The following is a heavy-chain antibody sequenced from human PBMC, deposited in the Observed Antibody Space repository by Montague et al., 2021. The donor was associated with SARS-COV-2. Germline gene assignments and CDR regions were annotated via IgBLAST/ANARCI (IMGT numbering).Heavy chain of an antibody. CDR2: FYYGGTT. CDR1: GGSIISPNFH. J-gene: IGHJ4*02. Sequence: SETLSLTCTVSGGSIISPNFHWDWIRQAPGKGLEWSGSFYYGGTTYFTPSFRSRITLSVDTPRRQFSLELSSVTAADTAVYYCARGLTGWSEYANCDCLDFWGQGTTVTVSS. CDR3: ARGLTGWSEYANCDCLDF. D-gene: IGHD2-8*02. V-gene: IGHV4-39*01.